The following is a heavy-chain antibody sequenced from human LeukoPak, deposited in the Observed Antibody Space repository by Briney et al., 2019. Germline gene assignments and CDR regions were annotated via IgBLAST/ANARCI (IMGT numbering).Heavy chain of an antibody. J-gene: IGHJ5*02. CDR3: ARGGYSSSWYPPPWFDP. CDR2: ISRSSSYI. D-gene: IGHD6-13*01. CDR1: GFTFSSYS. Sequence: PGGSLRLSCAASGFTFSSYSMNWVRQAPGKGLEWVSSISRSSSYIYYADSVKGRFTISRDNAKNSLYLQMNSLRAEDTAVYYCARGGYSSSWYPPPWFDPWGQGTLVTVSS. V-gene: IGHV3-21*01.